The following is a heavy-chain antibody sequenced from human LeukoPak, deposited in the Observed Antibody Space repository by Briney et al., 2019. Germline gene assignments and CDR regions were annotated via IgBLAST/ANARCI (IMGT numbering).Heavy chain of an antibody. J-gene: IGHJ4*02. D-gene: IGHD3-22*01. Sequence: PSETLSLTCAVSGGSISSGGYSWSWIRQPPGKDLEWIGYIYHSGSTYYNPSLKSRVTISVDRSKTQFSLKLSSVTAADTAVYYCARTSSGYYSPFDYWGQGTLVTVSS. CDR2: IYHSGST. CDR1: GGSISSGGYS. CDR3: ARTSSGYYSPFDY. V-gene: IGHV4-30-2*01.